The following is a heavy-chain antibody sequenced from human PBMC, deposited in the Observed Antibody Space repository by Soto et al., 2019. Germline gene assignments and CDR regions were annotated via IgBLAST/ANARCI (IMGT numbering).Heavy chain of an antibody. D-gene: IGHD7-27*01. CDR3: ARDPLGGTLDKHAFDI. Sequence: GGSLRLSCAASGFTFNTYAMTWVRQAPGKGLEWVSIISSSGDGTYYVDSVEGRFTISRDNSRNTLNLQMNNLRAEDTAVYYCARDPLGGTLDKHAFDIWGQGTMVTVSS. V-gene: IGHV3-23*01. J-gene: IGHJ3*02. CDR1: GFTFNTYA. CDR2: ISSSGDGT.